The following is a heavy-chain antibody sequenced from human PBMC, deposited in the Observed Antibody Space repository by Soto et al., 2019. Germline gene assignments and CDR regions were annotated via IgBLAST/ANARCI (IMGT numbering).Heavy chain of an antibody. CDR2: ISYDGSNK. V-gene: IGHV3-30*18. CDR1: GFSFSSHG. Sequence: GGSLRLSCAASGFSFSSHGLHWVRQAPSRGLEWVAVISYDGSNKYYADSVKGRFTISRDNSKNTLYLQMNSLRAEDTAVYYCAKEPPDYSNYGYYFDYWGQGTLVTVSS. D-gene: IGHD4-4*01. CDR3: AKEPPDYSNYGYYFDY. J-gene: IGHJ4*02.